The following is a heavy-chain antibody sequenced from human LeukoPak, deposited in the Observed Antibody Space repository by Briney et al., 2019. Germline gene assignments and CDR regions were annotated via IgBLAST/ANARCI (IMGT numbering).Heavy chain of an antibody. D-gene: IGHD2-2*01. V-gene: IGHV4-30-2*01. CDR3: ARSYCSTTSCYDADY. CDR1: GDSISTGGYY. Sequence: SETLSLTCTVSGDSISTGGYYWTWIRQPPGKGLEWIGYIYHSGTTYYNPSLMGRVTISVDRSKNQFSLKLSFLTAADTAVYYCARSYCSTTSCYDADYWGQGTLVTVSS. CDR2: IYHSGTT. J-gene: IGHJ4*02.